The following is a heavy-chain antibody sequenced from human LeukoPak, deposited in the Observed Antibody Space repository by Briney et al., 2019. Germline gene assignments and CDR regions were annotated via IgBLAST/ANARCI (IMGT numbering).Heavy chain of an antibody. D-gene: IGHD1-1*01. CDR1: GGSISSSSYY. J-gene: IGHJ4*02. V-gene: IGHV4-39*07. CDR3: ARGQSTCFDY. CDR2: IYYSGST. Sequence: SETLSLTCTVSGGSISSSSYYWGWIRQPPGKGLEWIGSIYYSGSTYYNPSLKSRVTISVDTSKNQFSLKLSSVTAADTAVYYCARGQSTCFDYWGQGTLVTVSS.